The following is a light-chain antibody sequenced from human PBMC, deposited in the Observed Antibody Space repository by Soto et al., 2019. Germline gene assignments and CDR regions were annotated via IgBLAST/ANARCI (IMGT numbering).Light chain of an antibody. CDR1: LSISTY. Sequence: DIQMTQSPSSLSASVGDRVTITCRASLSISTYLNWYQQKPGKAPKLLIYAASSLQSGVASRFSGSGAWTDFTLTISLQPEDFASYFCQQSYIMPHTFGQGTKLEIK. V-gene: IGKV1-39*01. J-gene: IGKJ2*01. CDR3: QQSYIMPHT. CDR2: AAS.